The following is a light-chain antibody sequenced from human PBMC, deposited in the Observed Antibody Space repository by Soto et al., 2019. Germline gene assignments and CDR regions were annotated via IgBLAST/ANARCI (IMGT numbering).Light chain of an antibody. CDR1: SGDIGSYNR. CDR2: EVT. CDR3: CAYVSSNTLL. Sequence: QSALTQPASVSGSPGQSITISCTGTSGDIGSYNRVSWYQQHPGKAPKLIIYEVTDRPSGVSNRFSGSKSGNTASLTISGLQGDDEGDYYCCAYVSSNTLLFGGGTKLTVL. V-gene: IGLV2-23*02. J-gene: IGLJ3*02.